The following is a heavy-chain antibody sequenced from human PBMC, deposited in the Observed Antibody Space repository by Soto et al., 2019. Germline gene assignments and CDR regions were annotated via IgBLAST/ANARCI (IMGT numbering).Heavy chain of an antibody. Sequence: QVHLVESGGGAVQAGGSLRVSCATSGFTFSAYCMHWVRQAPGKGLEWVAFINYDGSSKFYGDSVKGRFTVSRDNSKNTLFLQLNSLRGEDTATYYCARCKQKVIHCAMDVWGQGATVTVTS. J-gene: IGHJ6*02. CDR2: INYDGSSK. CDR3: ARCKQKVIHCAMDV. V-gene: IGHV3-30*02. D-gene: IGHD2-21*01. CDR1: GFTFSAYC.